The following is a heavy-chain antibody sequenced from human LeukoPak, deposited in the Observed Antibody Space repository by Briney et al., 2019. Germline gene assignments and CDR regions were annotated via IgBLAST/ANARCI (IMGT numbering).Heavy chain of an antibody. J-gene: IGHJ4*02. D-gene: IGHD5-18*01. CDR3: ARRKDSYVDY. CDR1: GGSISSSSYY. Sequence: SGTLSLTCTVSGGSISSSSYYWGWIRQPPGKGLEWIGSIYYSGSTYYNPSLKSRVTISVDTSKNQFSLKLSSVTAADTAVYYCARRKDSYVDYWGQGTLVTVSS. V-gene: IGHV4-39*01. CDR2: IYYSGST.